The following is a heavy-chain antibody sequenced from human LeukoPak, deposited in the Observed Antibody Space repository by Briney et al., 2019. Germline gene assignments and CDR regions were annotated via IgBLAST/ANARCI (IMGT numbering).Heavy chain of an antibody. CDR1: GFTFRSYS. Sequence: GGSLRLSCAASGFTFRSYSMNWVRQAPGKGLEWVSSISSSSSYIYYTDSVKGRFTISRDNAKNSLYLQMNNLRAEDTAVYYCARDRGGYYGSGSYYLQAGGMDVWGQGTTVPVSS. CDR3: ARDRGGYYGSGSYYLQAGGMDV. D-gene: IGHD3-10*01. V-gene: IGHV3-21*01. CDR2: ISSSSSYI. J-gene: IGHJ6*02.